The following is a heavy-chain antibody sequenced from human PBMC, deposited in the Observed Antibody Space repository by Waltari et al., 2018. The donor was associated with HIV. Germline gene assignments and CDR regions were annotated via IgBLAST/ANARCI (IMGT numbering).Heavy chain of an antibody. CDR1: GGSFSGYY. CDR3: ARGHGIVVVVAAEAIKPRNWFDP. CDR2: INHSGST. Sequence: QVQLQQWGAGLLKPSETLSLTCAVYGGSFSGYYWSWIRQPPGKGLEWIGEINHSGSTNYNPSLKSRVTISVDTSKNQFSLKLSSVTAADTAVYYCARGHGIVVVVAAEAIKPRNWFDPWGQGTLVTVSS. D-gene: IGHD2-15*01. J-gene: IGHJ5*02. V-gene: IGHV4-34*01.